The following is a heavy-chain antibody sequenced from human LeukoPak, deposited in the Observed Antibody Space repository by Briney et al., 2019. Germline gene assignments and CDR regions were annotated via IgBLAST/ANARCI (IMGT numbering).Heavy chain of an antibody. CDR2: IKQDGSEK. CDR3: ASDPYICY. J-gene: IGHJ4*02. Sequence: GGSLRLSCAASGFTFSNYWMSWVRQAPGKGLEWVANIKQDGSEKYYVDSVKGRVTIPSDNAKNSLFLQMKSMRADDTAVYYCASDPYICYWGQGTLVTVSS. V-gene: IGHV3-7*01. D-gene: IGHD2-2*02. CDR1: GFTFSNYW.